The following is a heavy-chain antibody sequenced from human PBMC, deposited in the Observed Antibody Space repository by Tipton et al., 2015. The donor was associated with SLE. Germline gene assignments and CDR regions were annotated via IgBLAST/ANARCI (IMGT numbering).Heavy chain of an antibody. J-gene: IGHJ6*02. CDR3: ARDESTYYYAYGMDV. V-gene: IGHV3-23*01. CDR2: ISGSGTTT. Sequence: SLRLSCTASGFTFTNYAMTWVRQAPGKGLEWVSTISGSGTTTYHTDSVKGRFAISRDNSKNRLYLRMNSLRAEDTAVYFCARDESTYYYAYGMDVWGQGTTVTVSS. CDR1: GFTFTNYA. D-gene: IGHD2-2*01.